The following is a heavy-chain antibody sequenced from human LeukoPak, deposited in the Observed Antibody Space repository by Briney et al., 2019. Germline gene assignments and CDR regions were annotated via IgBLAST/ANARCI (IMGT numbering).Heavy chain of an antibody. Sequence: PGGSLRLSCAASGFTFSSYGMHWVRQAPGKGLEWVAFIRYDGSNKYYADSVKGRFTISRDNSKNTLYLQMNSLRAEDTAVYYCARRHYSVHYYYYMDVWDKGTTVTISS. CDR3: ARRHYSVHYYYYMDV. CDR1: GFTFSSYG. J-gene: IGHJ6*03. D-gene: IGHD4-11*01. V-gene: IGHV3-30*02. CDR2: IRYDGSNK.